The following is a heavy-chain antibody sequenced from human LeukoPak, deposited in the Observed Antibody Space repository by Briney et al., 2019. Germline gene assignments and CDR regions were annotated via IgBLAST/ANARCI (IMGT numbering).Heavy chain of an antibody. V-gene: IGHV1-8*03. Sequence: ASVKVSCKASGYTFTSYDINWVRQATGQGLEWMGWMNPNSGNTGYAQRFQGRVTITRNTSISTAYMELSSLRSEDTAVYYCARSPANRGAARASGRHVNWFDPWGQGTLVTVSS. CDR2: MNPNSGNT. CDR3: ARSPANRGAARASGRHVNWFDP. D-gene: IGHD6-13*01. J-gene: IGHJ5*02. CDR1: GYTFTSYD.